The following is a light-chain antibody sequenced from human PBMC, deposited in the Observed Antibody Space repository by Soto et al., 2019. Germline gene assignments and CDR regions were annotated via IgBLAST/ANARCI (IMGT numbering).Light chain of an antibody. CDR2: KAS. CDR1: QSINNW. V-gene: IGKV1-5*03. CDR3: QQYESFPRT. J-gene: IGKJ1*01. Sequence: DIKMTQSPSTLSASVGDRVTITCRASQSINNWLAWYQQKPGKAPKLLILKASTLESGVPSRFSGSGSGTEFTLSISSLQPDDFATYYCQQYESFPRTFGQRTKVEIK.